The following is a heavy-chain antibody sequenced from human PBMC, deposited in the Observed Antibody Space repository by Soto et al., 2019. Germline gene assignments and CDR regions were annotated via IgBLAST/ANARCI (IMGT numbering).Heavy chain of an antibody. CDR2: LYPGPRK. Sequence: EEQMVESGGGLVQPGGSLRLSCAVSGFTVKANFMNWVRQAPGKEPEWVAVLYPGPRKYYADAVKGSFTIARDDSTNTLFLRLTDLRAEDTALYYGARQCGGACSNAFSMWGQGTMVTVSS. V-gene: IGHV3-66*04. CDR1: GFTVKANF. CDR3: ARQCGGACSNAFSM. J-gene: IGHJ3*02. D-gene: IGHD2-21*01.